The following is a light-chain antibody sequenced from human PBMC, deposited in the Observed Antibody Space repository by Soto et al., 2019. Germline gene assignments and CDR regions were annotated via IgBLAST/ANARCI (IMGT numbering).Light chain of an antibody. CDR1: QAVSTC. J-gene: IGKJ4*01. CDR3: QQSNSFPRT. Sequence: SQAVSTCLAWYQQKPGDAPKLLIYAASTLQSGVPSRFSGRGSGTDFTLTIRNLQPEDFATYYCQQSNSFPRTSGGVIKVEIX. V-gene: IGKV1-12*01. CDR2: AAS.